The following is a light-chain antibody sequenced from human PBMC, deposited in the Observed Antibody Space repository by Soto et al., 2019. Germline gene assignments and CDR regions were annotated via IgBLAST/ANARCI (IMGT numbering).Light chain of an antibody. CDR2: TAS. Sequence: DIQMTQSPSSVSASVGDRVTITCRASQGISSLLAWYQQKPGKAPNLLIHTASSLQSGVPSRFSGSGSGTDFTRTISSLQLEDFATYYCQQANSFPLTFGGGTKVEIK. V-gene: IGKV1-12*01. CDR1: QGISSL. CDR3: QQANSFPLT. J-gene: IGKJ4*01.